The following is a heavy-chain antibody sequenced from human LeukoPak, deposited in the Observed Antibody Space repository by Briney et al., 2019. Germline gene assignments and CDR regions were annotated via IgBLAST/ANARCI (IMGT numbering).Heavy chain of an antibody. J-gene: IGHJ1*01. Sequence: PLETLSLTCIVSGYSISSGYYWGWIRQPPGKGLEWIGNIHHSGSTYYNPSLKSRVTISVDTSKNRLSLKLNSVTAADTAVYYCARVAAGIGFFQHWGQGTLVTVSS. CDR1: GYSISSGYY. CDR3: ARVAAGIGFFQH. V-gene: IGHV4-38-2*02. CDR2: IHHSGST. D-gene: IGHD6-13*01.